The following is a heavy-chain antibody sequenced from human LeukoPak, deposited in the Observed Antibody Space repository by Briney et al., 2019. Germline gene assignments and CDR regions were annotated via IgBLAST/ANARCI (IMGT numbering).Heavy chain of an antibody. CDR2: ISAYNGNT. D-gene: IGHD2-8*01. CDR3: ARDLNGDEDFDY. CDR1: GYTFTTYG. Sequence: ASVKVSCKASGYTFTTYGFTWVRQAPGRGLEWMGWISAYNGNTNYAQKFQGRVTMTTDTSTSTAYMELRSLRSDDTALYYCARDLNGDEDFDYWGQGTLVTVSS. J-gene: IGHJ4*02. V-gene: IGHV1-18*01.